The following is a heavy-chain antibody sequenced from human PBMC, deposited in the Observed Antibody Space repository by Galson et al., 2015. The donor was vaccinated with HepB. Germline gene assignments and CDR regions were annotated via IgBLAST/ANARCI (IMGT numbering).Heavy chain of an antibody. CDR1: GGTFSSYA. V-gene: IGHV1-69*13. CDR2: IIPIFGTA. CDR3: ASRTGYGDYALYGMDV. Sequence: SVKVSCKASGGTFSSYAISWVRQAPGQGLEWMGGIIPIFGTANYAQKFQGRVTITADESTSTAYMELSSLRSEDTAVYYCASRTGYGDYALYGMDVWGQGTTVTVSS. D-gene: IGHD4-17*01. J-gene: IGHJ6*02.